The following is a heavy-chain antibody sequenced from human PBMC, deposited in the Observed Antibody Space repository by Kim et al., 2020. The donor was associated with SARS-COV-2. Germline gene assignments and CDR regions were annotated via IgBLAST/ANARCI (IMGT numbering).Heavy chain of an antibody. CDR2: IIPIFGTA. CDR1: GGTFSSYA. Sequence: SVKVSCKASGGTFSSYAISWVRQAPGQGLEWMGGIIPIFGTANYAQKFQGRVTITADESTSTAYMELSSLRSEDTAVYYCASYDNYYYGMDVWGQGTTVTVSS. D-gene: IGHD5-12*01. CDR3: ASYDNYYYGMDV. J-gene: IGHJ6*02. V-gene: IGHV1-69*13.